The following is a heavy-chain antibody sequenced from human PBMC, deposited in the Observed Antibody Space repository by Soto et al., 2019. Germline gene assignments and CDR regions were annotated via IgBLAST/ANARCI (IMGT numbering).Heavy chain of an antibody. V-gene: IGHV3-30-3*01. D-gene: IGHD2-21*02. CDR1: GFTFSSYA. CDR2: ISYDGSNK. J-gene: IGHJ4*02. CDR3: ARETVVTARTPVWDY. Sequence: QVQLVESGGGVVQPGRSLRLSCAASGFTFSSYAMHWVRQAPGKGLEWVAVISYDGSNKYYADSVKGRFTISRDNSXXTVYLQMNSMRAEDTAVYYCARETVVTARTPVWDYWGQGTLVTVSS.